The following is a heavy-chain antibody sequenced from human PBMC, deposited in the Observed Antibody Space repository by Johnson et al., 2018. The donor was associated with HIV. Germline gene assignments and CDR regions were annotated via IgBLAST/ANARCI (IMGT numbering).Heavy chain of an antibody. J-gene: IGHJ3*02. D-gene: IGHD3-10*01. CDR2: ITSDGSST. CDR1: GFTFDDYG. V-gene: IGHV3-20*04. CDR3: ARVQLLADDVFNI. Sequence: VQLVESGGGVQRPGGSLRLSCAASGFTFDDYGMSWVRQAPGKGLEWVSGITSDGSSTSYADSVKGRFTISRDNAKNTLYLQMDSLGAEDTAVYYCARVQLLADDVFNIWGQGTMVTVSS.